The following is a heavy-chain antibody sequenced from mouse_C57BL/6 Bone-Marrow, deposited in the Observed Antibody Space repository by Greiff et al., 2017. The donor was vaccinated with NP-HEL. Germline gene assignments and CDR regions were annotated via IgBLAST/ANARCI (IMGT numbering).Heavy chain of an antibody. J-gene: IGHJ4*01. Sequence: VQLQQPGAELVRPGSSVKLSCKASGYTFTSYWMDWVKQRPGQGLEWIGNIYPSDSETHYNQKFKDKATLTVDKSSSTAYMQLSSLTSEDSAVYYWARIYYSNYDYAMDYWGQGTSVTVSS. CDR2: IYPSDSET. CDR3: ARIYYSNYDYAMDY. CDR1: GYTFTSYW. D-gene: IGHD2-5*01. V-gene: IGHV1-61*01.